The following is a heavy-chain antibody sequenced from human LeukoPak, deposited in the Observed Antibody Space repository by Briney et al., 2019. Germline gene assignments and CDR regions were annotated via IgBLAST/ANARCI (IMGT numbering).Heavy chain of an antibody. CDR3: AAGTAADF. V-gene: IGHV3-11*03. Sequence: GGSLRLSCVVSGIPFSDYYMNWIRQTPGKGLEWISYISSSSSYTDYADSVKGRFTISRDNAKSALYLQMNSLRLEDTAVYYCAAGTAADFWGQGTLVTVSS. D-gene: IGHD6-13*01. CDR2: ISSSSSYT. CDR1: GIPFSDYY. J-gene: IGHJ4*02.